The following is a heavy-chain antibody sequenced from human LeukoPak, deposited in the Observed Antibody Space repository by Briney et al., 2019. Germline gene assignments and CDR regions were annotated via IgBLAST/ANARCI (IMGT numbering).Heavy chain of an antibody. D-gene: IGHD1-1*01. CDR1: GFTFSHYW. CDR2: IHGDGSSP. J-gene: IGHJ4*02. CDR3: ARDGSLPDY. Sequence: PGGSLRLSCAASGFTFSHYWMHWVRQVPGKGLVWVSRIHGDGSSPIYADSVKGRFTISRDNAKNTLYLQMNSLGVEDGGICYCARDGSLPDYWGQGTLVTVSS. V-gene: IGHV3-74*01.